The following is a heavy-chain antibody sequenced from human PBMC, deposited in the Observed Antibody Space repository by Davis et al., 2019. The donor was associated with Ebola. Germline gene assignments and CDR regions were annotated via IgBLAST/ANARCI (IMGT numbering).Heavy chain of an antibody. J-gene: IGHJ4*02. CDR2: ISTTSSYI. Sequence: PGGSLRLSCAASGFTFISYSMNWVRQAPGKGLEWVSSISTTSSYIYYADSVKGRFTISRDNAKNSLYLQMNSLRAEDTAVYYCARSIPCDYWGQGTLVPVSS. CDR3: ARSIPCDY. D-gene: IGHD2-21*01. V-gene: IGHV3-21*01. CDR1: GFTFISYS.